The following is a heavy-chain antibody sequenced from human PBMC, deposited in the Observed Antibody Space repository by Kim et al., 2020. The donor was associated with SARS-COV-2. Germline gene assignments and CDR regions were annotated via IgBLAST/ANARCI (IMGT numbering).Heavy chain of an antibody. V-gene: IGHV3-7*01. J-gene: IGHJ3*02. CDR3: ARGLLWDTAMVTDAFDI. CDR2: IKQDGSEK. CDR1: GFTFSSYW. D-gene: IGHD5-18*01. Sequence: GGSLRLSCAASGFTFSSYWMSWVRQAPGKGLEWVANIKQDGSEKYYVDSVKGRFTISRDNAKNSLYLQMNSLRAEDTAVYYCARGLLWDTAMVTDAFDIWGQGTMVTVSS.